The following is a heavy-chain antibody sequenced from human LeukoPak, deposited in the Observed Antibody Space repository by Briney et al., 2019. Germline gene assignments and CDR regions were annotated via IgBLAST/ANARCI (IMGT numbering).Heavy chain of an antibody. CDR3: ARVHGSGKRSWVLGYYYYMDV. J-gene: IGHJ6*03. Sequence: GASVKVSCKASGYTFTSYDINWVRQATGQGLEWMGWMNPNSGNTGYAQKFQGRVTMTRNTSISTAYMELSSLRSEDTAVYYCARVHGSGKRSWVLGYYYYMDVWGKGTTVTISS. D-gene: IGHD3-10*01. CDR2: MNPNSGNT. CDR1: GYTFTSYD. V-gene: IGHV1-8*01.